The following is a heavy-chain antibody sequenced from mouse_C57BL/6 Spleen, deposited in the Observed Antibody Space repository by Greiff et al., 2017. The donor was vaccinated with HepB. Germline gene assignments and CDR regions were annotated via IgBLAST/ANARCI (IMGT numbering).Heavy chain of an antibody. CDR3: AREGDYGNPFAY. J-gene: IGHJ3*01. V-gene: IGHV1-80*01. Sequence: VQLQQSGAELVKPGASVKISCKASGYAFSSYWMNWVKQRPGKGLEWIGQIYPGDGDTNYNGKFKGKATLTADKSSSTAYMQLSSLTSEDSAVYFCAREGDYGNPFAYWGQGTLVTVSA. CDR2: IYPGDGDT. D-gene: IGHD2-1*01. CDR1: GYAFSSYW.